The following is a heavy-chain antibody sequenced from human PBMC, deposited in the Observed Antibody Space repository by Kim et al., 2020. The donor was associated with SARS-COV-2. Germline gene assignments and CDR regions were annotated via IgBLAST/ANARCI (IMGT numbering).Heavy chain of an antibody. V-gene: IGHV3-74*01. D-gene: IGHD2-15*01. CDR3: VRAKYDGNCFGY. J-gene: IGHJ4*02. CDR1: GVPFRADW. CDR2: IVASGTGT. Sequence: GGSMRLSCAAAGVPFRADWMQCVRQAPGKVLMLGSRIVASGTGTSDADSVKGRFTISRDSAKDTLYLQMNSLRADDTAVYYCVRAKYDGNCFGYWGQGTLVTVSS.